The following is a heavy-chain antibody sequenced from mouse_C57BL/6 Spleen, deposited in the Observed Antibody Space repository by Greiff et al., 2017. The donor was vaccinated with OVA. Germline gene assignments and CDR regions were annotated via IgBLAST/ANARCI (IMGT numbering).Heavy chain of an antibody. CDR2: ISDGGSYT. D-gene: IGHD4-1*01. V-gene: IGHV5-4*01. CDR1: GFTFSSYA. CDR3: ARDTGTQGFFDY. J-gene: IGHJ2*01. Sequence: EVKLVESGGGLVKPGGSLKLSCAASGFTFSSYAMSWVRQTPEKRLEWVATISDGGSYTYYPDNVKGRFTISRDNAKNNLYLQMSHLKSEDTAMYYCARDTGTQGFFDYWGQGTTLTVSS.